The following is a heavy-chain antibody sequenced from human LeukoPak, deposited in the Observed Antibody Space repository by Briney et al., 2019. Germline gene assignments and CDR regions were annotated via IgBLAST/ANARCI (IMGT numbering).Heavy chain of an antibody. CDR3: VNQISGWVY. J-gene: IGHJ4*02. D-gene: IGHD6-19*01. V-gene: IGHV3-64D*06. CDR2: ISRNGDRK. Sequence: PAGSLRLSCSAFGFTFSDLAMHWVRQAPGKGLEYVSGISRNGDRKSYADSVKGRFTISRDNSKNTLYLQMSSLNPEDTAVYYCVNQISGWVYWGQGTLVTVSS. CDR1: GFTFSDLA.